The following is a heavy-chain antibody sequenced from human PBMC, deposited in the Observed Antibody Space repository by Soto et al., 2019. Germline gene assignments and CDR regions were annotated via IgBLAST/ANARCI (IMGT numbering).Heavy chain of an antibody. Sequence: GGSLRLSCAASGFTFSSYGMRWVRQAPGKGLEWVAVIWYDRSSKYYADSVKGRFTISRDNSKNTLYLQMNSLRVEDTAVYYCARGSGYYGYFDYWGQGTLVTVSS. D-gene: IGHD3-22*01. CDR3: ARGSGYYGYFDY. V-gene: IGHV3-33*01. CDR2: IWYDRSSK. CDR1: GFTFSSYG. J-gene: IGHJ4*01.